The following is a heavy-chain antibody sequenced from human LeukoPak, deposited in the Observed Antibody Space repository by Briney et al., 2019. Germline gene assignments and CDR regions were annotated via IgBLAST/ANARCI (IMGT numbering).Heavy chain of an antibody. D-gene: IGHD2-2*01. J-gene: IGHJ4*02. CDR3: ARDQCSSTSCSAPFDY. Sequence: SETLSLTCTVSGYSISSGYYWGWIRQPPGKGLEWIGSIYHSGSTYYNPSLKSRVTISVDTSKNQFSLKLSSVAAADTAVYYCARDQCSSTSCSAPFDYWGQGTLVTVSS. V-gene: IGHV4-38-2*02. CDR2: IYHSGST. CDR1: GYSISSGYY.